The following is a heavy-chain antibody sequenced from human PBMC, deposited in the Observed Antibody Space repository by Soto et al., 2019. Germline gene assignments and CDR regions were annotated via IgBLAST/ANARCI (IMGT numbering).Heavy chain of an antibody. CDR2: INPNDGST. Sequence: ASVKVSCKTSGYTFTSYYMHWVRQAPGQGLEWMGIINPNDGSTSYAQKLQGRVTMTRDTPTSTAYMELRSLRSDDTAVYYCARDGQQLVVGWFDPWGQGTLVTVSS. J-gene: IGHJ5*02. D-gene: IGHD6-13*01. V-gene: IGHV1-46*01. CDR3: ARDGQQLVVGWFDP. CDR1: GYTFTSYY.